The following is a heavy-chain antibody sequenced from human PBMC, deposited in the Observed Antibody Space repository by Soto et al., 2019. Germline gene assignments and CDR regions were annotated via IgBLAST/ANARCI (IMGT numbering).Heavy chain of an antibody. D-gene: IGHD6-19*01. Sequence: ASVKVSCKVSGYTLTELSMHWVRQAPGKGLEWMGGFDPEDGETINAQKFQGRVTMTEDTSTDTAYMELSSLRSEDTAVYYCATDPAVAGPTHAFDIWGQGTMVTVSS. J-gene: IGHJ3*02. CDR3: ATDPAVAGPTHAFDI. V-gene: IGHV1-24*01. CDR2: FDPEDGET. CDR1: GYTLTELS.